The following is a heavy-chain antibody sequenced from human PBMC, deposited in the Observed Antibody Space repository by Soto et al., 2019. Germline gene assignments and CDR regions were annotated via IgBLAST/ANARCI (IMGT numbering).Heavy chain of an antibody. J-gene: IGHJ6*02. CDR2: ISAYNGNT. CDR1: GYTFTSYG. V-gene: IGHV1-18*01. D-gene: IGHD4-17*01. Sequence: QVQLVQSGAEVKKPGASVKVSCKASGYTFTSYGISWVRQAPGQGLEWMGWISAYNGNTNYAQKLQGRVTMTTDTSTSTADMELRSLRSDDTAVYYCARDHGDYPYYYYGMDVWGQGTTVTVSS. CDR3: ARDHGDYPYYYYGMDV.